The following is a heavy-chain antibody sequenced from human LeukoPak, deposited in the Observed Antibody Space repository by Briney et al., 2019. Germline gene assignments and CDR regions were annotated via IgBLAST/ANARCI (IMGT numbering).Heavy chain of an antibody. CDR1: GFTFSNAW. Sequence: GGSLRLSCAASGFTFSNAWMSWVRQAPGKGLEWVGRIKSKTDGGTTDYAAPVKGRFTFSRDDSKNTLYLQMNSLRAEDTAVYYCARDRGENHESSGYSDYWGPGTRVTVSS. CDR3: ARDRGENHESSGYSDY. CDR2: IKSKTDGGTT. J-gene: IGHJ4*02. V-gene: IGHV3-15*01. D-gene: IGHD3-22*01.